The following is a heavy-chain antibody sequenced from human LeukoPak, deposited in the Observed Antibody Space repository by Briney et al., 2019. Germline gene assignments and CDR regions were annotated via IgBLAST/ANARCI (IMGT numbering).Heavy chain of an antibody. V-gene: IGHV4-61*02. CDR3: ARAPHYYDSSGYYYYYGMDV. J-gene: IGHJ6*02. Sequence: SETLSLTCTVSGGSISSGSYYWSWIRQPAGKGLEWIGRIYTNGSTNYNPSLKSRVTLSVDTSKNQFSLKLSSVTAADTAVYYCARAPHYYDSSGYYYYYGMDVWGQGTTVTVSS. D-gene: IGHD3-22*01. CDR2: IYTNGST. CDR1: GGSISSGSYY.